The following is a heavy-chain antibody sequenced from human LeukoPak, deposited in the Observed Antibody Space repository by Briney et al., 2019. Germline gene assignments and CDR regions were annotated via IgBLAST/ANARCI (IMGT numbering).Heavy chain of an antibody. J-gene: IGHJ4*02. D-gene: IGHD6-19*01. V-gene: IGHV3-74*01. CDR1: GFIFSTYG. CDR2: SKNDGRST. Sequence: GGSLRLSCAASGFIFSTYGMHWVRQAPGKGLVWVSRSKNDGRSTSYADSVKGRFTISRDSAKNTLFWQMDSLRAEDTAVYYCARAGYSSGWYYFDYWGQGTLVTVSS. CDR3: ARAGYSSGWYYFDY.